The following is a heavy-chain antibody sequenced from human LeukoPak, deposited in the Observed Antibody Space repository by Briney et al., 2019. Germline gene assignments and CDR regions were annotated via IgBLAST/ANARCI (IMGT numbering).Heavy chain of an antibody. CDR3: ARSSGGSSYHN. Sequence: SETLSLTCAVYGGSFSGYYWSWIRQPPGKGLEWIGEINHSGSTNYNPSLKSRVTISVDTSKNQFSLKLSSVTAADTAVYYCARSSGGSSYHNWGQGTLVTVFS. D-gene: IGHD2-15*01. V-gene: IGHV4-34*01. J-gene: IGHJ4*02. CDR1: GGSFSGYY. CDR2: INHSGST.